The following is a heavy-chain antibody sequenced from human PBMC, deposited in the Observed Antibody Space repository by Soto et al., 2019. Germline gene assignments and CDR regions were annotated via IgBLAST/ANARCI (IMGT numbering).Heavy chain of an antibody. J-gene: IGHJ6*02. Sequence: EAPVKVSCKTSGGTFSSYAISWARQAPGQGLEWMGGIIPIFGTANYAQKFQGRVTITADESTSTAYMELSSLRSEDTAVYYCAGGVVPAAMRYYYYGMDVWGQGTTVTVSS. V-gene: IGHV1-69*13. CDR1: GGTFSSYA. CDR3: AGGVVPAAMRYYYYGMDV. D-gene: IGHD2-2*01. CDR2: IIPIFGTA.